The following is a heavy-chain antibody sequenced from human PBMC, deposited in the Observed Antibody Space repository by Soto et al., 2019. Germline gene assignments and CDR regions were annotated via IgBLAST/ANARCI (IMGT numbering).Heavy chain of an antibody. CDR2: FYYSGST. CDR3: ARGPYSGSYYY. D-gene: IGHD1-26*01. CDR1: GGSINSGSYN. J-gene: IGHJ4*02. V-gene: IGHV4-39*01. Sequence: SETLSLTCTVSGGSINSGSYNWGWVRQPPGKGLEWIGSFYYSGSTHYNPSLKSRVTISVDTSKNQFSLHLSSVTAADTAVYYCARGPYSGSYYYWGQGTLVTVSS.